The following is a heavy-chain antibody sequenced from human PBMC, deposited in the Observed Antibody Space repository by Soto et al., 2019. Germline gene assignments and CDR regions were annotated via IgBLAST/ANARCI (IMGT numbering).Heavy chain of an antibody. CDR2: INPRGGST. V-gene: IGHV1-46*04. D-gene: IGHD2-21*02. CDR1: GGGFTCYY. Sequence: SVKGCCNTAGGGFTCYYMDRVRQAPGQGLEWMGIINPRGGSTSYAQKLKGRVTMTRDTSTSTVYMELSSLRSEDKAVYYCARDGLLSPSDYWGQGTLV. J-gene: IGHJ4*02. CDR3: ARDGLLSPSDY.